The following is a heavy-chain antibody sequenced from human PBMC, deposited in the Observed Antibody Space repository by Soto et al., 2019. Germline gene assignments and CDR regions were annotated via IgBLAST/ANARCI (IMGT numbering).Heavy chain of an antibody. D-gene: IGHD2-15*01. CDR3: ARGDCTGAYCYSWPFNYGVDV. CDR1: GFTFNTYD. CDR2: IWYDGSNK. J-gene: IGHJ6*02. V-gene: IGHV3-33*08. Sequence: LRLSCTTSGFTFNTYDMYWVRQAPGKGLEWVAIIWYDGSNKYYGDSVKGRFTISRDNSKNTLYLQMNSLRAEDTALYYCARGDCTGAYCYSWPFNYGVDVWGQGTTVTVSS.